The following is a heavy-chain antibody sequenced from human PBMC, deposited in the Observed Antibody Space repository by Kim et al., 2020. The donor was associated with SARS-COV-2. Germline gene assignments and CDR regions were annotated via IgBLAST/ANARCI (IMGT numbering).Heavy chain of an antibody. V-gene: IGHV3-23*03. Sequence: KGRFTISRDNAKNTLYLQMNSLRAEDTAVYYCAKDLGYSSSWYYGGAFDYWGQGTLVTVSS. CDR3: AKDLGYSSSWYYGGAFDY. D-gene: IGHD6-13*01. J-gene: IGHJ4*02.